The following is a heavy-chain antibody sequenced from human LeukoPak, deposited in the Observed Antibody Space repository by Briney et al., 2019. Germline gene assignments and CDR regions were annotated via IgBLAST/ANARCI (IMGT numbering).Heavy chain of an antibody. CDR3: ATINFRPY. D-gene: IGHD1-1*01. CDR2: ISWNSGSI. J-gene: IGHJ4*02. CDR1: GFTFDDCA. V-gene: IGHV3-9*01. Sequence: GGSLRLSCAASGFTFDDCATHWVRQAPGKGLEWVSGISWNSGSIGYADSVKGRFTISRDNAKNSLFLQMNSLRAEDTAIYYCATINFRPYWGQGTLVTVSS.